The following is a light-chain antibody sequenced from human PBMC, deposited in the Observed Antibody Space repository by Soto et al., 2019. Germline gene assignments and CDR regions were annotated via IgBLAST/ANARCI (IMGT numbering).Light chain of an antibody. J-gene: IGKJ1*01. CDR2: GAS. V-gene: IGKV3-15*01. CDR1: QSVSSN. Sequence: EIVMTQSPATLSVSPGERATLSCRASQSVSSNLAWYQQKPGQAPRLLVYGASTRATGIPARFSGSGSGKEFTLTFSSLQSEDFAVYYCQQYNKWPTFGQGTKVDIK. CDR3: QQYNKWPT.